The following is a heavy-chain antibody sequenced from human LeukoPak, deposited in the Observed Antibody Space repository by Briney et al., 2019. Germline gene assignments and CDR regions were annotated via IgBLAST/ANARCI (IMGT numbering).Heavy chain of an antibody. V-gene: IGHV4-59*01. D-gene: IGHD5-18*01. Sequence: SETLSLTCTVSGGSISSYYWSWIRQPPGKGLEWIGYIYYSGSTYYNPSLRSRVTISVDTSKNQFSLKLSSVTAADTAVYYCARDTFSRSGYSTIAIPYRDAFDIWGQGTMVTVSS. CDR1: GGSISSYY. CDR2: IYYSGST. J-gene: IGHJ3*02. CDR3: ARDTFSRSGYSTIAIPYRDAFDI.